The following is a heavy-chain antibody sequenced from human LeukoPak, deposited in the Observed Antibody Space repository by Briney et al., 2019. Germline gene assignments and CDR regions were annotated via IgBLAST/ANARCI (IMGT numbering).Heavy chain of an antibody. V-gene: IGHV3-73*01. CDR1: GFTFSNAW. CDR2: IRSKPNSYAT. Sequence: PGGSLRLSCAASGFTFSNAWMSWVRQAPGKGLEWVGRIRSKPNSYATAYAASVKGRFTISRDDSKNTAYLQMNSLKIEDTAVYYCTRPETGTTDFDYWGQGTLVTVSS. CDR3: TRPETGTTDFDY. J-gene: IGHJ4*02. D-gene: IGHD1-1*01.